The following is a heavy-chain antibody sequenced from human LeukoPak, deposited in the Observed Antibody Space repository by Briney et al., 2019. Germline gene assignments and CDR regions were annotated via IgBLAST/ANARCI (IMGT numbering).Heavy chain of an antibody. CDR3: ARDRVYASGSRDAFGI. D-gene: IGHD3-10*01. Sequence: PGGSLRLSCAASGFTVSSSYMSWVRQAPGTGLGWVSGISGSGTSTYYADSVKGRFTISRDNSKNTLYLQMNSLRAEDTAVYYCARDRVYASGSRDAFGIWGQGTMVAVSS. CDR1: GFTVSSSY. CDR2: ISGSGTST. V-gene: IGHV3-23*01. J-gene: IGHJ3*02.